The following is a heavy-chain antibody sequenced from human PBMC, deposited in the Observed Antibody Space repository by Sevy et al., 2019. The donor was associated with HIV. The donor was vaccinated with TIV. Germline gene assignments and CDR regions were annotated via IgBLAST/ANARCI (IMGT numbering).Heavy chain of an antibody. CDR3: VRDKNYYDRNGFYRGFFDS. Sequence: SETLSLTCTVSGGSITSGGYYWSWIRQHPGKGLEWIGYVYYTGSTYYSPSLKSRVTMSVDTSKNQFSLRLTSVTAADTAVYYCVRDKNYYDRNGFYRGFFDSWGQGTLVTVSS. CDR2: VYYTGST. V-gene: IGHV4-31*03. J-gene: IGHJ4*02. CDR1: GGSITSGGYY. D-gene: IGHD3-22*01.